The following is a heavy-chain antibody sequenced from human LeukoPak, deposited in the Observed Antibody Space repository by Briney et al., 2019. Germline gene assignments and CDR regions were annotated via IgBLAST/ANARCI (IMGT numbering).Heavy chain of an antibody. CDR1: EYSFTSYW. V-gene: IGHV5-51*01. D-gene: IGHD5-18*01. J-gene: IGHJ4*02. Sequence: GESLKISCKGSEYSFTSYWIGWVRQMPGKGLEWMGIIYPGDSDTRYSPSFQGQVTISADKSISTAYLQWSSLKASDTAIYYCARGKIGYSYGSYYWGQGTLVTVSS. CDR3: ARGKIGYSYGSYY. CDR2: IYPGDSDT.